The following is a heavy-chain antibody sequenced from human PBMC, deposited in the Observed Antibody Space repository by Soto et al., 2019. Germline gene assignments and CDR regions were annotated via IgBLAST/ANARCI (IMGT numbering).Heavy chain of an antibody. J-gene: IGHJ4*02. CDR1: GFTFSRYV. V-gene: IGHV3-23*01. CDR3: AKDPILEVPAAETTFDY. D-gene: IGHD2-2*01. CDR2: ISGGGSTT. Sequence: EVQLLESGGGLVHPGGSLRLSCAASGFTFSRYVMSWFRQAPGKGLEWASGISGGGSTTSYADSVKGRFTISRDNSMNTLYLQMNSLRAEDTAVYYCAKDPILEVPAAETTFDYWGQGTLVTVSS.